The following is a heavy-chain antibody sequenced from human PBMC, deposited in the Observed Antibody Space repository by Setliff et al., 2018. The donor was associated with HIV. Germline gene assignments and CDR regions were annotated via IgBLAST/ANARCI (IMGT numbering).Heavy chain of an antibody. V-gene: IGHV4-4*07. D-gene: IGHD5-18*01. J-gene: IGHJ5*02. CDR1: GDSMNDYY. CDR3: AALKGYSYGRGCFDP. Sequence: SETLSLTCTVSGDSMNDYYWTWIRQPAGKALEWIGRININEDTYFKPSLRSRVSMSIDASKNQFSLKLESMTAADTAIYYCAALKGYSYGRGCFDPWGQGTLVTVSS. CDR2: ININEDT.